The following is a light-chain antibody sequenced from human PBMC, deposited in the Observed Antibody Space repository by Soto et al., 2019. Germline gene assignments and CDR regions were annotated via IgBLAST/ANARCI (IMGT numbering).Light chain of an antibody. CDR3: SSYTTTSTLRV. Sequence: QSALTQPASVSGSPGQSITISCTGTSSDVGGHNYVSWYQQHPDKAPKLLIYEVRVRPSGVSIRFSGSKSANTASLTISGLQAEDEADYYCSSYTTTSTLRVFGGGTQLTVL. CDR1: SSDVGGHNY. CDR2: EVR. V-gene: IGLV2-14*01. J-gene: IGLJ3*02.